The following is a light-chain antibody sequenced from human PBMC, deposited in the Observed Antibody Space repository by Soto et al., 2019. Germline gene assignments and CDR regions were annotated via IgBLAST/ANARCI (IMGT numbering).Light chain of an antibody. CDR3: QQSYNAPRT. V-gene: IGKV1-39*01. J-gene: IGKJ1*01. CDR2: RAS. Sequence: DIQMTQSPSSLSASVGERVTITCRASQSISTYLNWYQLKPGKAPKLLIYRASSLQSGVPSRFSGSGSGTDFTFTISSLQPEDFATYCCQQSYNAPRTFGQGTKVEVK. CDR1: QSISTY.